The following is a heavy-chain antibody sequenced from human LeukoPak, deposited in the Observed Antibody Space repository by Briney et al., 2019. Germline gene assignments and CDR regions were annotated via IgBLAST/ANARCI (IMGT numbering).Heavy chain of an antibody. D-gene: IGHD2-2*01. CDR2: INHSGST. J-gene: IGHJ2*01. Sequence: PSETLSLTCAVYGGSFSGYYWSWIRQPPGKGPEWIGEINHSGSTNYNPSLKSRVTISVDTSKNQFSLKLSSVTAADTAVYYCARDALYCSSTSCYRYWYFDLWGRGTLVTVSS. CDR3: ARDALYCSSTSCYRYWYFDL. CDR1: GGSFSGYY. V-gene: IGHV4-34*01.